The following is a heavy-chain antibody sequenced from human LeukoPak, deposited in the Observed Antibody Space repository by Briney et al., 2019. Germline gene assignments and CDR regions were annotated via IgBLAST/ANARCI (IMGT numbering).Heavy chain of an antibody. CDR2: IYYSGST. CDR3: ARSVEGYCRGGSCYNYYYYMDV. CDR1: GGSISSYY. Sequence: SETLSLTCTVSGGSISSYYWSWIRQPPGKGLEWIGYIYYSGSTNYNPSLKSRVTISVDTSKNQFSLKPSSVTAADTAVYYCARSVEGYCRGGSCYNYYYYMDVWGKGTTVTVSS. J-gene: IGHJ6*03. V-gene: IGHV4-59*01. D-gene: IGHD2-15*01.